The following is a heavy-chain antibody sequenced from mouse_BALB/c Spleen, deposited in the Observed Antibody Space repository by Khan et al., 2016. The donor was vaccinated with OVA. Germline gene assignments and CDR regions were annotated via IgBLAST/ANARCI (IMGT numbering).Heavy chain of an antibody. J-gene: IGHJ2*01. CDR3: ARPAYDGYYDY. CDR2: ISTYSGNT. V-gene: IGHV1S137*01. Sequence: QVQLQQSGPELVRPGVSVKISCKGSGYTFTDYALYWVKQSHAKSLEWIGLISTYSGNTNYNQKFRDKATMTVDKSSSTAYMELARLTSEDSVISYCARPAYDGYYDYWGQGTTLTVSS. D-gene: IGHD2-3*01. CDR1: GYTFTDYA.